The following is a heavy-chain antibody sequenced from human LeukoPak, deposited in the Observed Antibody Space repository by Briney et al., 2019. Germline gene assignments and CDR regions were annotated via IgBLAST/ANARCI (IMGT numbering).Heavy chain of an antibody. CDR2: TSSSGSII. Sequence: GGSLRLSCAASGFGFDSFEMHWVRQAPGKGLEWISFTSSSGSIIYYADSVKGRVTISRDNAKNSLFLQMNSLRAEDTAVYYCARGYSYAHDYWGQGTLVTVSS. CDR1: GFGFDSFE. CDR3: ARGYSYAHDY. J-gene: IGHJ4*02. D-gene: IGHD5-18*01. V-gene: IGHV3-48*03.